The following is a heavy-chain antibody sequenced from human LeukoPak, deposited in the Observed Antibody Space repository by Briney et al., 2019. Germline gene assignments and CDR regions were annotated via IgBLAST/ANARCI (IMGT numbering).Heavy chain of an antibody. D-gene: IGHD4-17*01. CDR2: IIPIFGTA. CDR1: GGTFSSYA. J-gene: IGHJ6*03. V-gene: IGHV1-69*13. CDR3: ARASTVTTLLYYYYYMDV. Sequence: SVKVSCKASGGTFSSYAISWVRQAPGQGLEWMGGIIPIFGTANYAQKFQGRVTITADESTSTAYMELSSLRSEDTAVYYCARASTVTTLLYYYYYMDVWGKGTTVTVSS.